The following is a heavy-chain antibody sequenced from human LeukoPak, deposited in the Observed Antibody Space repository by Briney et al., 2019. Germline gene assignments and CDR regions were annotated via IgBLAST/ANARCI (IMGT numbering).Heavy chain of an antibody. J-gene: IGHJ4*02. Sequence: GWALRVSCVASGLTLSRYWMSGVGQAPGRGVAGVARIKQDGSEKHYVDSVQGRFTISRDNAKNSVYLQMNTLRAEDTAVYYCARYIETPRGDLDYWGQGTLVTVSS. V-gene: IGHV3-7*01. CDR1: GLTLSRYW. D-gene: IGHD5-12*01. CDR3: ARYIETPRGDLDY. CDR2: IKQDGSEK.